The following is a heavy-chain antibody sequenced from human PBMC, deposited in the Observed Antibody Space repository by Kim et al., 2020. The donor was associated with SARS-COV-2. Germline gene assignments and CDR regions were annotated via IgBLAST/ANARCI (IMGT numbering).Heavy chain of an antibody. J-gene: IGHJ3*02. D-gene: IGHD6-13*01. CDR3: AKPSIAADPAIDI. V-gene: IGHV3-9*01. CDR1: GFTFDDYA. Sequence: GGSLRLSCAASGFTFDDYAMHWVRQAPGKGLEWVSGISWNSGSIGYADSVKGRFTISRDNAKNSLYLQMNSLRAEDTALYYCAKPSIAADPAIDIWGQGT. CDR2: ISWNSGSI.